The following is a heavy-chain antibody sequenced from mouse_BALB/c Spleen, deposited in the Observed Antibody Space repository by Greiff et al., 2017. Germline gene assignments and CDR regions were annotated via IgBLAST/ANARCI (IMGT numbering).Heavy chain of an antibody. CDR3: ARKGNCCGSSSGFAC. V-gene: IGHV2-2*02. D-gene: IGHD1-1*01. Sequence: VKLVESGPGLVQPSQSLSITCTVSGFSLTSYGVHWVRQSPGKGLEWLGVIWSGGSTDYNAAVISRLSISKDNSKSQVFFKMNSLQANDTAIYYCARKGNCCGSSSGFACWGQGTLVTVSA. J-gene: IGHJ3*01. CDR2: IWSGGST. CDR1: GFSLTSYG.